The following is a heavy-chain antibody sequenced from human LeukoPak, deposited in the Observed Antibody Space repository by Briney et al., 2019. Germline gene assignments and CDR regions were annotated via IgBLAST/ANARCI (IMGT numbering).Heavy chain of an antibody. D-gene: IGHD6-13*01. CDR3: ARGGRGSSWDGDFYYFDY. Sequence: GGSLRLSCAASGFTFSSYWMSWVRQAPGKGLEWVANIKQDGSEKYYVDSVKGRFTISRDNAKNSLYLQMNSLRAEDTAVYYCARGGRGSSWDGDFYYFDYWGQGTLVTVSS. CDR1: GFTFSSYW. CDR2: IKQDGSEK. J-gene: IGHJ4*02. V-gene: IGHV3-7*01.